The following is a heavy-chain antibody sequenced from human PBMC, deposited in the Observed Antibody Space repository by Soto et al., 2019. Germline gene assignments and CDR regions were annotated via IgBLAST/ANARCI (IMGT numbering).Heavy chain of an antibody. CDR1: GGSISSSSYY. J-gene: IGHJ5*02. CDR2: IYYSGST. CDR3: VSGARIAARPLWFDP. Sequence: SETLSLTCTVSGGSISSSSYYWGWIRQPPGKGLEWIGSIYYSGSTYYNPSLKSRVTISVDTSKNQFSLKLSSVTAADTAVYYCVSGARIAARPLWFDPWGQGTLVTVSS. D-gene: IGHD6-6*01. V-gene: IGHV4-39*01.